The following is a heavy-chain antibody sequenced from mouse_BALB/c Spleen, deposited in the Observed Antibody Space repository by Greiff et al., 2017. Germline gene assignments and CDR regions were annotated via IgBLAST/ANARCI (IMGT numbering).Heavy chain of an antibody. D-gene: IGHD2-14*01. J-gene: IGHJ4*01. CDR3: ARSGRYDRGYAMDY. V-gene: IGHV5-17*02. Sequence: EVHLVESGGGLVQPGGSRKLSCAASGFTFSSFGMHWVRQAPEKGLEWVAYISSGSSTIYYEDTVKGRFTISRDNPKNTLFLQMTSLRSEDTAMYYCARSGRYDRGYAMDYWGQGTSVTVSS. CDR1: GFTFSSFG. CDR2: ISSGSSTI.